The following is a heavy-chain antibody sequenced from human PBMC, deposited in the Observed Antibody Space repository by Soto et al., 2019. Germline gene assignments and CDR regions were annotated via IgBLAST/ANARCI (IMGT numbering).Heavy chain of an antibody. CDR3: AKSLGRGVIITLYYGMDV. Sequence: GGSLRLSCAASGFTFSSYAMSWVRQAPGKGLEWVSAISGSGGSTYYADSVKGRFTISRDNSKNTLYLQMNSLRAEDTAVYYCAKSLGRGVIITLYYGMDVWGQGTTVTVSS. CDR2: ISGSGGST. D-gene: IGHD3-10*01. J-gene: IGHJ6*02. CDR1: GFTFSSYA. V-gene: IGHV3-23*01.